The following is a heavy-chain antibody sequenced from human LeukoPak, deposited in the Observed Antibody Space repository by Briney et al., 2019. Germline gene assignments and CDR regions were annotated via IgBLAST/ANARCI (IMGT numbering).Heavy chain of an antibody. J-gene: IGHJ1*01. CDR1: GFTFSDYY. CDR2: ISSSGSTI. Sequence: GGSLRLSCAASGFTFSDYYMSWIRQAPGKGLERVSYISSSGSTIYYADSLKGWLTISRDNVKHSLYVQLNRLRAEDRAVYYFAIFQSGGPWLVAESFHRWGQVSLVTVS. D-gene: IGHD6-19*01. V-gene: IGHV3-11*01. CDR3: AIFQSGGPWLVAESFHR.